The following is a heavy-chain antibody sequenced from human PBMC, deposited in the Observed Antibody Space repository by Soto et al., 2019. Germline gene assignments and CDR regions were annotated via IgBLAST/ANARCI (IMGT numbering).Heavy chain of an antibody. CDR3: AREIRLRSSWFYP. CDR2: IIPSFGTA. CDR1: GGTFSSYA. D-gene: IGHD4-17*01. V-gene: IGHV1-69*01. J-gene: IGHJ5*02. Sequence: QVQLVQSGAEVKKPGSSVKVSCKASGGTFSSYAISWVRQAPGQGLEWMGGIIPSFGTANYAQKFQGRVTITADEPTSTAYRELRSLRSEDTAVYYCAREIRLRSSWFYPWGQGSLVTVSS.